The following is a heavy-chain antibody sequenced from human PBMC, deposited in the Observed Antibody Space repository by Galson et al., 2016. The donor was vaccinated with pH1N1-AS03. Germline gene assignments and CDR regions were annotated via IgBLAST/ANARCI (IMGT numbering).Heavy chain of an antibody. V-gene: IGHV5-51*01. Sequence: QSGAEVKKPGESLKISCKGSENSFARHWIAWVRQMPGKGLESMGIIYPTDSDTRYSPSFQGRVTISADKSTDTAYLQWNNLKASDTAPYYCARHPPSSVWLYGMGVWGQGTTVIVSS. CDR3: ARHPPSSVWLYGMGV. CDR1: ENSFARHW. CDR2: IYPTDSDT. J-gene: IGHJ6*02. D-gene: IGHD6-19*01.